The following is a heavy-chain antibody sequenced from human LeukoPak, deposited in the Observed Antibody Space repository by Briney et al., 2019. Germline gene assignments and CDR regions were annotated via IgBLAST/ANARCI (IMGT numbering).Heavy chain of an antibody. CDR2: IYYSRST. Sequence: SETLSLTCTVSGGSISSYYWSWIRQPPGKGLEWIGYIYYSRSTNYNPSPKSRVTISVDTSKNEFSLKLSCVSAADTAVYYCARRIGPAEDYYDSSALPGDNWFDPWGQGTLVTVSS. J-gene: IGHJ5*02. CDR1: GGSISSYY. V-gene: IGHV4-59*08. D-gene: IGHD3-22*01. CDR3: ARRIGPAEDYYDSSALPGDNWFDP.